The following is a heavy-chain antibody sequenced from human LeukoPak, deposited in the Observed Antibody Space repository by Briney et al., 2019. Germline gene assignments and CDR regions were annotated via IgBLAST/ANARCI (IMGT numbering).Heavy chain of an antibody. D-gene: IGHD1-26*01. CDR1: GYTFTAYN. Sequence: ASVKVSCKASGYTFTAYNMHWVRQAPGQGFEWMGWINANSGGTNYAQKFQGRVSMTSDTSITTAYMELRGLRSDDTAVYYCVRDTDYSGNIAWFDPWGQGTLVTVSS. J-gene: IGHJ5*02. CDR3: VRDTDYSGNIAWFDP. CDR2: INANSGGT. V-gene: IGHV1-2*02.